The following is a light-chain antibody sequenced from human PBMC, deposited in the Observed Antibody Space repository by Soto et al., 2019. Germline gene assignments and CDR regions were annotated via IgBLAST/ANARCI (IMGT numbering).Light chain of an antibody. CDR1: QSISSW. CDR2: KAS. J-gene: IGKJ4*01. Sequence: DIQMTQSPSILSASVGDRVTITCRASQSISSWLAWYQQIPGKAPKLLISKASNLENGVPSRFSGSGSGTDFTLIISSLQPEDFATYYCQQTNNFPLTFGGGTKVDIK. V-gene: IGKV1-5*03. CDR3: QQTNNFPLT.